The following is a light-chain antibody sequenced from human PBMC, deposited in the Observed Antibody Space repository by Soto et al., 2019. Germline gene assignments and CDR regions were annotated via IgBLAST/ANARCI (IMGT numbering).Light chain of an antibody. CDR3: QQYNSYPYT. CDR2: KAS. CDR1: QSISSW. J-gene: IGKJ2*01. V-gene: IGKV1-5*03. Sequence: DIQMTPSPSTLSASVEDRVTNTCRASQSISSWLAWYQQKPGKAPKLLIYKASSLESGVPSRFSGSGSGTEFTLTISSLQPDDFATYYCQQYNSYPYTFGQGTKVDIK.